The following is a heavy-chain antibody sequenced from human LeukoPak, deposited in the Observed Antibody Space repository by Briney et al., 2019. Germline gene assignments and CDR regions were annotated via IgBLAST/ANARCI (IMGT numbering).Heavy chain of an antibody. V-gene: IGHV1-69*06. J-gene: IGHJ4*02. Sequence: GASVKVSCKASGGTFSSYAISWVRQAPGRGLEWMGGIIPIFGTANYAQKFQGRVTITADKSTSTAYMELRSLRSDDTAVYYCARDRIDPGLPDYWGQGTLVTVSS. CDR3: ARDRIDPGLPDY. D-gene: IGHD2/OR15-2a*01. CDR1: GGTFSSYA. CDR2: IIPIFGTA.